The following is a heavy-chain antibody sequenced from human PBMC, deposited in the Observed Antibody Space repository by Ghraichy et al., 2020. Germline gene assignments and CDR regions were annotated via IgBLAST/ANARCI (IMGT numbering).Heavy chain of an antibody. J-gene: IGHJ3*01. CDR2: IYSGGSR. CDR3: AREKGRGSYFYDALDV. V-gene: IGHV3-53*01. D-gene: IGHD1-26*01. CDR1: GFSVSSNY. Sequence: LSLTCAASGFSVSSNYMSWVRQAPGKGLEWVSVIYSGGSRYYADSVKGRFTLSRDNAKNTLSLEMSSLRAEDTAVYYCAREKGRGSYFYDALDVWGQGTVVTVSS.